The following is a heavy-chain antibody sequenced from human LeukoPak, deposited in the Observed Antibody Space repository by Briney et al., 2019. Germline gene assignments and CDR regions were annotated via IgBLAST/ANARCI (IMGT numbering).Heavy chain of an antibody. D-gene: IGHD3-22*01. CDR3: TTDWSGIVVVIRGFDAFDI. V-gene: IGHV3-15*01. CDR1: GIIFSKYW. J-gene: IGHJ3*02. CDR2: IKSKTDGGTT. Sequence: GGSLRLSCAASGIIFSKYWMSWVRQAPGKGLEWVGRIKSKTDGGTTDYAAPVKGRFTISRDDSKNTLYLQMNSLKTEDTAVYYCTTDWSGIVVVIRGFDAFDIWGQGTMVTVSS.